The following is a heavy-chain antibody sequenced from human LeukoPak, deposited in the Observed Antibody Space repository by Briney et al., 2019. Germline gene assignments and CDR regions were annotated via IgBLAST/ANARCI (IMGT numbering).Heavy chain of an antibody. D-gene: IGHD3-10*01. CDR1: GYSFTSYW. CDR3: ARASYYYGSGNAFDI. J-gene: IGHJ3*02. V-gene: IGHV5-51*01. CDR2: IYPGDSDT. Sequence: GESPKISCKGSGYSFTSYWIGWVRQMPGKGLEWMGIIYPGDSDTRYSPSFQGQVTISADKSISTAYLQWSSLKASDTAMYYCARASYYYGSGNAFDIWGQGTMVTVSS.